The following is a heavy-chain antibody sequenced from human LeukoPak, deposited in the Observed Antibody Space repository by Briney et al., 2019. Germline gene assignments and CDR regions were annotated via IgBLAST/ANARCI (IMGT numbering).Heavy chain of an antibody. CDR3: ARGISTHWFDP. J-gene: IGHJ5*02. V-gene: IGHV4-39*07. CDR2: IYYSGST. D-gene: IGHD3-3*02. Sequence: SETLSLTCTVSGGSISSSSYYWGWIRQPPGKGLEWIGSIYYSGSTYYNPSLKSRVTISVDTSKNQISLILNSVTAADTAVYRCARGISTHWFDPWGQGTLVIVSS. CDR1: GGSISSSSYY.